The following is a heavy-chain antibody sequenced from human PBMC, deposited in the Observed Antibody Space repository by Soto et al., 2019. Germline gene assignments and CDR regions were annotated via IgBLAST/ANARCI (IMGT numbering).Heavy chain of an antibody. CDR2: ISHTSHYM. Sequence: PGGSLRLSCAASGFTFSDAYMSWIRQAPGKGLEGVSYISHTSHYMKYSDSVEGRFTVSRDNAKNSLYLHMNSLRAEDTAVYYCAKTVGIGPFGHFTLWGRGTLVIVSS. V-gene: IGHV3-11*03. D-gene: IGHD1-26*01. CDR3: AKTVGIGPFGHFTL. J-gene: IGHJ2*01. CDR1: GFTFSDAY.